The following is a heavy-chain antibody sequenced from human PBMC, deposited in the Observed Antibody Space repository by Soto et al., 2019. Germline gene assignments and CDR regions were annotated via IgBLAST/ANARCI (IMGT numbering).Heavy chain of an antibody. CDR3: ARDLYCSGGSCYSTNWFDP. Sequence: QVQLVQSGAEVKKPGSSVKVSCKASGGTFSSYAISWVRQAPGQGLEWMGGIIPIFGTANYAQKFQGRVTITADESTSTAYMELSSLRSEDTAVYYCARDLYCSGGSCYSTNWFDPWGQGTLVTVSS. D-gene: IGHD2-15*01. J-gene: IGHJ5*02. V-gene: IGHV1-69*01. CDR2: IIPIFGTA. CDR1: GGTFSSYA.